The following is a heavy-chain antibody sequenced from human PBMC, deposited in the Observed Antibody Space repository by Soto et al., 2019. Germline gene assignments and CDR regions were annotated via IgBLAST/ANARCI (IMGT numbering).Heavy chain of an antibody. Sequence: ASVKVSCKASGYTFTGYYMHWVRQAPGQGLEWMGWINPNSGGTNYAQKFQGRVTMTRDTSISTAYMELSRLRSDDTAVYYCAATSYDILTGRGGPYYYALDVWGQGTTVTVSS. V-gene: IGHV1-2*02. CDR2: INPNSGGT. J-gene: IGHJ6*02. D-gene: IGHD3-9*01. CDR3: AATSYDILTGRGGPYYYALDV. CDR1: GYTFTGYY.